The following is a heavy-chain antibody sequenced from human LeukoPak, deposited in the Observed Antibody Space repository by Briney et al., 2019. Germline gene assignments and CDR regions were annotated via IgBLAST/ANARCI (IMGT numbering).Heavy chain of an antibody. V-gene: IGHV4-34*01. CDR1: GGSFSGYY. D-gene: IGHD2-8*01. CDR2: INHSGST. J-gene: IGHJ5*02. CDR3: ARVIGLMVYAFGWFDP. Sequence: SETLSLTCAVYGGSFSGYYWSWIRQPPGKGPEWIGEINHSGSTNYNPSLKSRVTISVDTSKNQFSLKLSSVTAADTAVYYCARVIGLMVYAFGWFDPWGQGTLVTVSS.